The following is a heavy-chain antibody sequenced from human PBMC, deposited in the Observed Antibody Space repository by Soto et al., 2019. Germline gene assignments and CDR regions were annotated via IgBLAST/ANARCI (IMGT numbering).Heavy chain of an antibody. CDR3: AGYTDGWTNDY. Sequence: SETLSLTCAVSGYSISSGYYWGWIRQPPGEGLEWIGCMSHSGRTYNNPSLKSRVTISRDTSKNQFSLLLTSVTAADTAVYFCAGYTDGWTNDYWGQGTLVTVSS. D-gene: IGHD6-19*01. V-gene: IGHV4-38-2*01. J-gene: IGHJ4*02. CDR1: GYSISSGYY. CDR2: MSHSGRT.